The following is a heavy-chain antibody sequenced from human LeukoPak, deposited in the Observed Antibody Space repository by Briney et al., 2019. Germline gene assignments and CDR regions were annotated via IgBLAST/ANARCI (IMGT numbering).Heavy chain of an antibody. CDR1: GFTFSSYE. CDR3: AELGITMIGGV. D-gene: IGHD3-10*02. J-gene: IGHJ6*04. Sequence: PGGSLRLSCAASGFTFSSYERNWVRQAPGKGLEWVSYISSSGSTIYYADPVKGRFTISRDNAKNSLYLQMNSLRAEDTAVYYCAELGITMIGGVWGKGTTVTISS. V-gene: IGHV3-48*03. CDR2: ISSSGSTI.